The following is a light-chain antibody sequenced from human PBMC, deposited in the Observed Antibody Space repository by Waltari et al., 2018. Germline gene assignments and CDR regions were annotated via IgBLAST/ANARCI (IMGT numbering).Light chain of an antibody. CDR2: KAS. CDR3: QQYNNYSV. V-gene: IGKV1-5*03. Sequence: IQMTQSPSTLSASVGDRVTIPCRASQSISTWLAWYQQKPGKAPKLLIYKASTLESGVPSRFSGSGSGTEFTLTISSLQPDDFATYYCQQYNNYSVFGQGTKVEIK. J-gene: IGKJ1*01. CDR1: QSISTW.